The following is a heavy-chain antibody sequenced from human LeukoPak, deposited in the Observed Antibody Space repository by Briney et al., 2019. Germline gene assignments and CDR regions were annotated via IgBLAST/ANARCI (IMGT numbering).Heavy chain of an antibody. V-gene: IGHV3-48*03. D-gene: IGHD2-15*01. CDR3: ARLGTAATYFDY. CDR1: GFTFSSFE. J-gene: IGHJ4*02. CDR2: ISSSDNTM. Sequence: GGSLRLSCAASGFTFSSFEMNWVRQAPGKGLEWVSYISSSDNTMNYADSVRGRFTISRDNAKNSLYLQMNSLRAEDTAIYYYARLGTAATYFDYWGQGTLVTVSS.